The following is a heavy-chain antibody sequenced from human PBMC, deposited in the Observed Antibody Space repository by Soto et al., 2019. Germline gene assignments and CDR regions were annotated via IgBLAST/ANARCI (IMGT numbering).Heavy chain of an antibody. J-gene: IGHJ3*02. CDR1: GFTFSSYW. D-gene: IGHD3-10*01. Sequence: EVQLVESGGGLVQPGGSLRLSCAASGFTFSSYWMSWVRQAPGKGLEWVANIKQDGSEKYYVDSVKGRFTISRDNAKNSLYLQMNSLRAEDTAVYYCARDEYYYGSGSYYGKDAFDIWGQGTMVTVSS. V-gene: IGHV3-7*01. CDR2: IKQDGSEK. CDR3: ARDEYYYGSGSYYGKDAFDI.